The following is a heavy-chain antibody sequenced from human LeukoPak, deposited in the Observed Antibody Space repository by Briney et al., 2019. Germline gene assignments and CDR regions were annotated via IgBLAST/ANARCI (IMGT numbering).Heavy chain of an antibody. Sequence: SETLSLTCTVSGGSISSSSYYWGWIRQPPGKGLEWIGSVYYSGSTYYNPSLKSRVTISVDTSKNQFSLKLSSVTAADTAVYYCATQMDTAMVFTPYFDYWGQGTLVTVSS. J-gene: IGHJ4*02. CDR2: VYYSGST. D-gene: IGHD5-18*01. CDR1: GGSISSSSYY. V-gene: IGHV4-39*01. CDR3: ATQMDTAMVFTPYFDY.